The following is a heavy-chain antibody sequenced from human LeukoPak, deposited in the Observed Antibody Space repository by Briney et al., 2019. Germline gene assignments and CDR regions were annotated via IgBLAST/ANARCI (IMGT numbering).Heavy chain of an antibody. J-gene: IGHJ5*02. CDR1: GYSFTSYW. CDR3: AGEISGIAVAGNEGSNWFDP. Sequence: GESLKISCKGSGYSFTSYWIGWVRQMPGKGLEWMGIIYPGDSDTRYSPSFQGQVTISADKSISTAYLQWSSLKASDTAMYYCAGEISGIAVAGNEGSNWFDPWGQGTLVTVSS. CDR2: IYPGDSDT. V-gene: IGHV5-51*01. D-gene: IGHD6-19*01.